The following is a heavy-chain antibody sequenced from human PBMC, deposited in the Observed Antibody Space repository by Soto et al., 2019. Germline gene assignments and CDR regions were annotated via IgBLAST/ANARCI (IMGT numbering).Heavy chain of an antibody. CDR3: GGGDSGVYYEY. Sequence: SETLSLTCAVYGGSFSGYYWSWIRQPPGKGLEWIGEINHSGSTNYNPSLKSRVTISVDTSKNQFSLKLSSVTAADTAVYYCGGGDSGVYYEYGGQETWVPVS. V-gene: IGHV4-34*01. J-gene: IGHJ4*02. CDR2: INHSGST. D-gene: IGHD3-22*01. CDR1: GGSFSGYY.